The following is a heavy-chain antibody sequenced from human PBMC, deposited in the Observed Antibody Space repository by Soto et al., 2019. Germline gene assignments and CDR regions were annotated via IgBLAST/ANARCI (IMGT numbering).Heavy chain of an antibody. CDR1: GYTLTELS. V-gene: IGHV1-24*01. Sequence: QVQLVQSGAEVKKPGASVKVSCKVSGYTLTELSMHWVRQAPGKGLEWMGGFDPEDGETIYAQKFQGRVTMTEDTSTDTAYMELSSLRSEDTAVYYCATDINWFGELSQAFDIWGQGTMVTVSS. CDR3: ATDINWFGELSQAFDI. J-gene: IGHJ3*02. CDR2: FDPEDGET. D-gene: IGHD3-10*01.